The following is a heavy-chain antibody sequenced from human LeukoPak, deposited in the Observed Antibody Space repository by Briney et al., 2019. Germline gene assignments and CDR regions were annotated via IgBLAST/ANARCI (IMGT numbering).Heavy chain of an antibody. J-gene: IGHJ2*01. D-gene: IGHD3-16*02. Sequence: PGGSLRLSCAASGFTFSSYSMNWVRQAPGKGLEWVSSISSSSSYIYYADSVKGRFTISRDNAKNSLYLQMNSLRAEDTAVYYCARDYDYVWGSYRHWYFDPWGRGTLVTVSS. CDR1: GFTFSSYS. V-gene: IGHV3-21*04. CDR3: ARDYDYVWGSYRHWYFDP. CDR2: ISSSSSYI.